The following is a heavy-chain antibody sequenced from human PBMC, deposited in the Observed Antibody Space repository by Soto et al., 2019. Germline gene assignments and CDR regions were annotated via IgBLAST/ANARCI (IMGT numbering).Heavy chain of an antibody. CDR1: GYTFTGYY. V-gene: IGHV1-2*04. CDR2: INPNSGGT. CDR3: ARGDIVVVVAATRDAFDI. D-gene: IGHD2-15*01. J-gene: IGHJ3*02. Sequence: QVQLVQSGAEVKKPGASVKVSCKASGYTFTGYYMHWVRQAPGQGLEWMGWINPNSGGTNYAQKFQGWVTMTRDTSISTAYMELSRLRSDDTAVYYCARGDIVVVVAATRDAFDIWGQGTMVTVSS.